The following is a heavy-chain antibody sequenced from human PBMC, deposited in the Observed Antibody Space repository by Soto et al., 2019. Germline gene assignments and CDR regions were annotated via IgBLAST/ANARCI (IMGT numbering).Heavy chain of an antibody. V-gene: IGHV3-23*01. CDR1: GSTFYDYA. CDR3: ASDSGAATG. Sequence: GGSLRLSCAASGSTFYDYAMSWVRQAPGKGLEWVSTISGSGGSTYYADSVKGRFTISRDYSKNTLYLQMNSLRAEDTAVYYCASDSGAATGWGQGTMVTVSS. CDR2: ISGSGGST. J-gene: IGHJ3*01. D-gene: IGHD2-21*01.